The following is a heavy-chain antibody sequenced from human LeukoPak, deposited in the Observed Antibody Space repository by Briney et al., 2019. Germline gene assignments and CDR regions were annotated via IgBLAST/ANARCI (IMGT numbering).Heavy chain of an antibody. V-gene: IGHV1-8*01. CDR1: GYTFTTYD. J-gene: IGHJ4*02. CDR3: ARFMVRGIITNPVDY. CDR2: MNPNSGNT. Sequence: ASVKVSCTASGYTFTTYDISWVRQATGHGLEWMGWMNPNSGNTGSAQKFQGRVTMTRNTSINTAYMELTSLRSEDTAVYYCARFMVRGIITNPVDYWGQGTLVTVSS. D-gene: IGHD3-10*01.